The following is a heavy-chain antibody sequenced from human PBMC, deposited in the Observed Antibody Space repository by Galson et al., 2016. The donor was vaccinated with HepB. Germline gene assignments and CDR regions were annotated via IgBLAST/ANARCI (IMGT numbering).Heavy chain of an antibody. J-gene: IGHJ4*02. CDR3: ARGRGGATQRYFDY. V-gene: IGHV3-64*01. D-gene: IGHD1-26*01. CDR2: ISDNGGRT. CDR1: GFTFSSHA. Sequence: SLRLSCAASGFTFSSHAMHWVRQAPGKGLECVSTISDNGGRTFYANYLKGRFTISRDNSKNTLYLQMGSLRAEDMAVYYCARGRGGATQRYFDYWGRGTLVTVSS.